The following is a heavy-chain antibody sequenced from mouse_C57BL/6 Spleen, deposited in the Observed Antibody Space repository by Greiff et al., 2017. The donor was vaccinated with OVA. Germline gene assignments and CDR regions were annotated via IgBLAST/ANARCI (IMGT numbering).Heavy chain of an antibody. V-gene: IGHV5-6*01. CDR1: GFTFSSYG. J-gene: IGHJ4*01. CDR2: ISSGGSYT. Sequence: EVKLMESGGDLVKPEGSLKLSCAASGFTFSSYGMSWVRQTPDKRLEWVATISSGGSYTYYPDSVKGRFTISRDNAKNTLYLQMSSLKSEDTAMYYCARHEGLANYYAMDYWGQGTSVTVSS. D-gene: IGHD2-2*01. CDR3: ARHEGLANYYAMDY.